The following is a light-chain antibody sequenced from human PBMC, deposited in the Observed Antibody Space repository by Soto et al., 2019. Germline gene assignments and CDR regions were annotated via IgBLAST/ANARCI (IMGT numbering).Light chain of an antibody. Sequence: AIRMTQSPSSLSASTGDRVTITCRASQGIGSYLAWYQQKPGKAPKLLIYAASTLQSGVPSRFSGSGSGTDFTLTISCLQSEDFATYYCQQYYSYPQTFGQGTKVEIK. CDR3: QQYYSYPQT. CDR1: QGIGSY. CDR2: AAS. J-gene: IGKJ1*01. V-gene: IGKV1-8*01.